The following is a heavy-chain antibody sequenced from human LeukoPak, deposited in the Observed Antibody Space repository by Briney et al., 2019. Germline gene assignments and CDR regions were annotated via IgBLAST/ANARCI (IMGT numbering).Heavy chain of an antibody. Sequence: PGGSLRLSCAASGFTFSSYSMNWVRQAPGKGLEWVSSISSSSSYIYYADSVKGRFTISRDNAKNSLYLQMNSLGAEDTAVYYCVWGFWDFDYWGQGTLVTVSS. CDR3: VWGFWDFDY. CDR1: GFTFSSYS. CDR2: ISSSSSYI. J-gene: IGHJ4*02. D-gene: IGHD7-27*01. V-gene: IGHV3-21*01.